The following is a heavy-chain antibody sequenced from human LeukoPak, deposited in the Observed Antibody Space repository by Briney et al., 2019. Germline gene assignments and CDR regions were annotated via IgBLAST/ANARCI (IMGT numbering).Heavy chain of an antibody. Sequence: PSETLSLTCTVSGGSISSGSYYWGWIRQPPGKGLEWIGSIYYSGSTYYNPSLKSRVTISVDTSKNQFSLKLSSVTAADTAVYYCARHEGYCSSTSCSPFDYWGQGTLVTVSS. V-gene: IGHV4-39*01. D-gene: IGHD2-2*01. CDR3: ARHEGYCSSTSCSPFDY. J-gene: IGHJ4*02. CDR1: GGSISSGSYY. CDR2: IYYSGST.